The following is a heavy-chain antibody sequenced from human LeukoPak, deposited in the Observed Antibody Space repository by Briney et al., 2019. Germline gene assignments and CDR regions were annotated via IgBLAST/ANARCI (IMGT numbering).Heavy chain of an antibody. J-gene: IGHJ4*02. V-gene: IGHV1-3*01. CDR3: ARGVYSSSSNPLIDY. CDR2: INAGNGNT. CDR1: GYTFTSYA. Sequence: ASVKVSCKASGYTFTSYAMHWVRQAPGQRLEWMGWINAGNGNTKYSQKFQGRVTITRDTSASTAYMELSSLRPEDTAVYYCARGVYSSSSNPLIDYWGQGTLVTVSS. D-gene: IGHD6-6*01.